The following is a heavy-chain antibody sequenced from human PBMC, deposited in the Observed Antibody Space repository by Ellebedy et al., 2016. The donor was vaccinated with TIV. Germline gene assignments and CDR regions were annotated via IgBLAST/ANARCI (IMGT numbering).Heavy chain of an antibody. J-gene: IGHJ4*02. CDR3: ARLGYSSSSSYDS. Sequence: ASVKVSCXASGYTFTSRTLHWVRQAPGQRLEWVGWINPGNGNTKYSPKIQGRVTITMDTSASTAYMELSSLRSEDTAVYYCARLGYSSSSSYDSWGQGTLVTVSS. CDR2: INPGNGNT. D-gene: IGHD6-6*01. V-gene: IGHV1-3*01. CDR1: GYTFTSRT.